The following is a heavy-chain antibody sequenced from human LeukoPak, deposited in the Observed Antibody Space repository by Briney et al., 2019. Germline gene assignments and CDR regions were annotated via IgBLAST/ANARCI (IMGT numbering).Heavy chain of an antibody. V-gene: IGHV1-2*02. Sequence: ASVKVSCYASGYTFTGYYMHWVRQAPGQGLEWMGWINPNSGGTNYAQKFQGRVTMTRDTSISTAYMELSRLRSDDTAVYYCARDGDYYDSSGYYSDAFDIWGQGTMVTVSS. CDR3: ARDGDYYDSSGYYSDAFDI. D-gene: IGHD3-22*01. CDR1: GYTFTGYY. J-gene: IGHJ3*02. CDR2: INPNSGGT.